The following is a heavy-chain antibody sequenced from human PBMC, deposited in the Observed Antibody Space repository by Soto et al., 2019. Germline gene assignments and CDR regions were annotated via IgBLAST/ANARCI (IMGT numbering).Heavy chain of an antibody. Sequence: GGSLRLSCAASGFTFSSSAMHWVRQAPGKGLEWVAVISNDGNNKYYGDSVKGRFTISRDNSKNTLYLQMNSLRAEDTAVYYCAKDAYSSGWYGYFDYWGQGTQVTVS. D-gene: IGHD6-19*01. V-gene: IGHV3-30*18. CDR2: ISNDGNNK. CDR1: GFTFSSSA. J-gene: IGHJ4*02. CDR3: AKDAYSSGWYGYFDY.